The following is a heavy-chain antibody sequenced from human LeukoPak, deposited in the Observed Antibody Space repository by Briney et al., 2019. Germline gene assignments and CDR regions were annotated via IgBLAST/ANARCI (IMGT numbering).Heavy chain of an antibody. Sequence: SETLSLTCTVSGGSVSSYYWSWIRQSPGKGLEWIGYIYNSENTKYNSSLESRVTMSIDTSKNRFFLKLSSMTAADTAVYYCARFYSGPSGWFVLWYFDLWGRGTLVTVSS. CDR1: GGSVSSYY. CDR3: ARFYSGPSGWFVLWYFDL. V-gene: IGHV4-4*09. J-gene: IGHJ2*01. D-gene: IGHD6-19*01. CDR2: IYNSENT.